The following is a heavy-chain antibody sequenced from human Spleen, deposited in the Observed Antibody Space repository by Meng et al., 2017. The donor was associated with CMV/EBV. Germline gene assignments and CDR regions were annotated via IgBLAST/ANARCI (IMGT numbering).Heavy chain of an antibody. CDR2: ISSDGSTT. J-gene: IGHJ4*02. CDR3: AREGYYYDSGRYYHRTGGFDY. CDR1: GFTFSTYW. Sequence: GESLKISCAASGFTFSTYWMHWVRQAPGKGLVWVSRISSDGSTTTYADSVKGRFTISRDNAKNTPYLQMNSLRVEDTAVYYCAREGYYYDSGRYYHRTGGFDYWGQGILVTVSS. D-gene: IGHD3-22*01. V-gene: IGHV3-74*01.